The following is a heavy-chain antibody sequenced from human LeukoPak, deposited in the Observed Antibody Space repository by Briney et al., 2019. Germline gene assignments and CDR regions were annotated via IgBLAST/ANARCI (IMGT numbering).Heavy chain of an antibody. CDR1: GFTFSSYA. V-gene: IGHV3-23*01. D-gene: IGHD4-17*01. CDR3: AKFLDIADYAIDY. J-gene: IGHJ4*02. CDR2: ISGSGGST. Sequence: GGSLTLSCASSGFTFSSYAMSEVRQAPGKGLEWVSAISGSGGSTYYADSVKGRFTISRDNSKNTLYLQMNSLRAEDTAVYYCAKFLDIADYAIDYRGEGTLVTVSS.